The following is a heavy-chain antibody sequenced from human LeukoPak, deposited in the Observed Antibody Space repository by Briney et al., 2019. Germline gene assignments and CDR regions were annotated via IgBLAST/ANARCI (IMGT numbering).Heavy chain of an antibody. CDR3: AKSGYNRFDY. V-gene: IGHV3-23*01. CDR1: GFTFDDYS. D-gene: IGHD5-24*01. Sequence: AGGSLRLSCAASGFTFDDYSMHWVRQAPGKGLEWVSSFSGSGGSTYYADSVKGRFTISRDNSKNTLYLQMISLRAEDTAVYYCAKSGYNRFDYWGQGTLVTVSS. CDR2: FSGSGGST. J-gene: IGHJ4*02.